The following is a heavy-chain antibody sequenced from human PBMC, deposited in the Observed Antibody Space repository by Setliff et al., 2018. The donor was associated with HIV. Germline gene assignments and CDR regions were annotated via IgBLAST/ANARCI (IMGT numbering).Heavy chain of an antibody. CDR2: MYFRGNA. J-gene: IGHJ6*02. Sequence: LSLTCNVSGGSISSHYWSWIRQAPGKGLEWIGTMYFRGNARNSPSLKSRVTISVDTSKNQLSLNLTSVTAADTAVYYCARVETTVRGATYAMDVWGQGTTVTVSS. CDR1: GGSISSHY. D-gene: IGHD3-10*01. CDR3: ARVETTVRGATYAMDV. V-gene: IGHV4-59*11.